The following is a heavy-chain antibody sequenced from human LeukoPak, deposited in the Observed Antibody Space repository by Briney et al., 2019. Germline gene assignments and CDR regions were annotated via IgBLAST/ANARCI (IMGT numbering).Heavy chain of an antibody. CDR2: ISGSGGST. CDR3: AKDLTNLMGYYDSSGYPY. CDR1: GFTFSSYA. J-gene: IGHJ4*02. D-gene: IGHD3-22*01. Sequence: GGSLRLSCAASGFTFSSYAMSWVRQAPGKGLEWVSAISGSGGSTYYADSVKGRFTISRDNSKNTLYLQMNSLRAEDTAVYYCAKDLTNLMGYYDSSGYPYWGQGTLVTVSS. V-gene: IGHV3-23*01.